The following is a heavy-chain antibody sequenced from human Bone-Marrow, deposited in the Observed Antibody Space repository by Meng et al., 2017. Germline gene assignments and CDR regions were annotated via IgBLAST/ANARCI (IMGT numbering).Heavy chain of an antibody. CDR3: ARKGVTPRGNWFDP. CDR2: IYHSGST. CDR1: GCSISSSNW. Sequence: QGQMPDAGQVRVQLSGTLSLTCAVSGCSISSSNWCSWVRPPPGKGLEWIGEIYHSGSTNYNPSLKSRVTISVDKSKNQFSLKLSSVTAADTAVYYCARKGVTPRGNWFDPWGQGTLVTVSS. V-gene: IGHV4-4*02. D-gene: IGHD2-21*02. J-gene: IGHJ5*02.